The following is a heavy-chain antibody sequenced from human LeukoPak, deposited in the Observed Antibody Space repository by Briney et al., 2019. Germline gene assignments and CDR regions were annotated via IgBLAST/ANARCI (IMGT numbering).Heavy chain of an antibody. D-gene: IGHD3-10*01. Sequence: GRSLRLSCAASGFTFDDYAIHWVRQAPGKGLEWVSGISWNSGSIGYADSVKGRFTISRDNAKNSLYLQMNSLRAEDTALYYCAKESGGFIWGQGTMVTVSS. CDR2: ISWNSGSI. CDR1: GFTFDDYA. V-gene: IGHV3-9*01. J-gene: IGHJ3*02. CDR3: AKESGGFI.